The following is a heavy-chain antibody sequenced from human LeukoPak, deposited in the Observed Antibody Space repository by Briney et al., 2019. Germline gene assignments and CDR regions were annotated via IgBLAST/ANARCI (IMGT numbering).Heavy chain of an antibody. J-gene: IGHJ4*02. D-gene: IGHD3-22*01. CDR2: INSDGSNT. Sequence: PGGSLRLSCAASGFTFDDYAMHWVRQAPGKGLVWVSRINSDGSNTGYADSVKGRFTISRDNAKNTLYLQMNSLRAEDTAVYYCARDFNYYDSSGYRNPPIDYWGQGTLVTVSS. V-gene: IGHV3-74*01. CDR3: ARDFNYYDSSGYRNPPIDY. CDR1: GFTFDDYA.